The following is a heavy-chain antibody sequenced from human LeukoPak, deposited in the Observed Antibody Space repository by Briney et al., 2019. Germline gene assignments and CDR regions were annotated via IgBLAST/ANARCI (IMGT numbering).Heavy chain of an antibody. CDR1: GFTFSDYY. J-gene: IGHJ4*02. CDR2: ISSSGGTI. Sequence: GGSLRLSCAASGFTFSDYYMSWIRQAPGKGLEWVSYISSSGGTIYYAESMKGRFTISRDNAKNSLYLQMNSLRAEDTAVYYCARGENNYGYYYFDYWGQGTLVTVSS. D-gene: IGHD5-18*01. V-gene: IGHV3-11*04. CDR3: ARGENNYGYYYFDY.